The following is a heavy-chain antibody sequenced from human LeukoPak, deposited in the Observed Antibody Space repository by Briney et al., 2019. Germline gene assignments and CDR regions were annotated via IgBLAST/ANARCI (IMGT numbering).Heavy chain of an antibody. CDR1: GFTFSSYG. V-gene: IGHV3-33*01. CDR3: ARGGYYDSSGYWNWYFDL. J-gene: IGHJ2*01. D-gene: IGHD3-22*01. CDR2: IWYDGSNK. Sequence: GGSLRLSCAASGFTFSSYGMHWVRQAPGKGQEWVAVIWYDGSNKYYADSVKGRFTISRDNSKNTLYLQMNSLRAEDTAVYYCARGGYYDSSGYWNWYFDLWGRGTLVTVSS.